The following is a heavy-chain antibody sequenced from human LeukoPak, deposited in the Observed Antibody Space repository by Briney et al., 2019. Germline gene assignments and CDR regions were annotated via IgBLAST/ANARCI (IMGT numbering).Heavy chain of an antibody. CDR2: IYHSGST. CDR1: GGSISSGGYS. J-gene: IGHJ5*02. Sequence: SETLSLTCAVSGGSISSGGYSWSWIRQPPGKGLEWIGYIYHSGSTYYNPSLKSRVTISVDRSKNQFSLKLSFVTAADTAVYYCARAKGYCSSTSCYRWFDPWGQGTLVTVSS. V-gene: IGHV4-30-2*01. D-gene: IGHD2-2*01. CDR3: ARAKGYCSSTSCYRWFDP.